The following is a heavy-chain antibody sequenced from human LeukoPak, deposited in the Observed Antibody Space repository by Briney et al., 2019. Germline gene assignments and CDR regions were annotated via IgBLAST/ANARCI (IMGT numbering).Heavy chain of an antibody. CDR2: ISYDGSNK. J-gene: IGHJ3*02. CDR3: ARGGDPGAFDI. V-gene: IGHV3-30-3*01. CDR1: GFTFSSYA. Sequence: GRSLRLSCAASGFTFSSYAMHWVRQAPGKGLEWVAVISYDGSNKHYADSVKGRFTISRDNSKNTLYLQMNSLRAEDTAVYYCARGGDPGAFDIWGQGTMVTVSS. D-gene: IGHD2-21*02.